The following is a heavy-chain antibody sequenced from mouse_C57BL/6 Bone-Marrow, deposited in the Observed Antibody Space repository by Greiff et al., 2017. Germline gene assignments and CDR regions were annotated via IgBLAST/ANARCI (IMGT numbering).Heavy chain of an antibody. CDR3: SRYDYYGSSYDSMDY. Sequence: VQLQQSGPELVKPGASVKISCKASGYTFTDYYMNWVKQSHGKSLEWIGDINPNNGGTSYNQKFKGKATLTVDKSSSTAYMVLRSLTSEDSAVXYCSRYDYYGSSYDSMDYWGQGTSVTVSS. J-gene: IGHJ4*01. V-gene: IGHV1-26*01. CDR2: INPNNGGT. CDR1: GYTFTDYY. D-gene: IGHD1-1*01.